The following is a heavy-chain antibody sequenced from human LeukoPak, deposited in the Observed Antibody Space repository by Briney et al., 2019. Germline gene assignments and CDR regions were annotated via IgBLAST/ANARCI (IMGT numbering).Heavy chain of an antibody. CDR1: GFTVSSNY. Sequence: GGSLRLSCAASGFTVSSNYISWVRQAPGKGLEWGSRTRPDEVVRPYADSVKGRFTMSRDFAKNTFYLQMNNLRAEDTAVYYCARDLRDSDLWGQGNLVTVS. CDR2: TRPDEVVR. CDR3: ARDLRDSDL. D-gene: IGHD3/OR15-3a*01. V-gene: IGHV3-66*01. J-gene: IGHJ5*02.